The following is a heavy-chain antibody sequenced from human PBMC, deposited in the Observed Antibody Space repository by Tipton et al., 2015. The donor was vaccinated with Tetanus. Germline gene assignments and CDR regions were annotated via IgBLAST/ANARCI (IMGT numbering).Heavy chain of an antibody. CDR2: IYYSGST. V-gene: IGHV4-39*02. CDR3: AREDIVVVVAATGGWFDP. Sequence: TLSLTCTVSGGSISSSSYYWGWIRQPPGKGLVWIGSIYYSGSTYYNPSLKSRVTISVDTSKNQFSLKLSSVTAADTAVYYCAREDIVVVVAATGGWFDPWGQGTLVTVSS. J-gene: IGHJ5*02. D-gene: IGHD2-15*01. CDR1: GGSISSSSYY.